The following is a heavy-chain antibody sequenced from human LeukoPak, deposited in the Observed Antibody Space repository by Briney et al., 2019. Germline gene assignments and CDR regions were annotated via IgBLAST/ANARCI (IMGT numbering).Heavy chain of an antibody. CDR2: INPSGGST. Sequence: ASVKVSGKASGYTFTSYYMHWVRQAPGQGLEWMGIINPSGGSTSYAQKFQGRVTMTRNTSISTAYMELSSLRSEDTAVYYCATRGHQITIFGVVIPLDYYYGMDVWGQGTTVTVSS. D-gene: IGHD3-3*01. CDR1: GYTFTSYY. CDR3: ATRGHQITIFGVVIPLDYYYGMDV. J-gene: IGHJ6*02. V-gene: IGHV1-46*01.